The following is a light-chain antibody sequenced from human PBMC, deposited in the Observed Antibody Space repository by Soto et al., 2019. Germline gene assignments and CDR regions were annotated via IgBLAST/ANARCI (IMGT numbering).Light chain of an antibody. J-gene: IGLJ3*02. CDR3: ATWDSSLRVEV. V-gene: IGLV1-47*01. CDR2: KTV. Sequence: QSVLTQPPSASGTPGQRVTISCSGSGSNVESNHVSWYQQLPGTAPKLLIYKTVQRPSGVPERFSGSKSGTSATLGITELQTGDEAHYYCATWDSSLRVEVFGGGTKLTVL. CDR1: GSNVESNH.